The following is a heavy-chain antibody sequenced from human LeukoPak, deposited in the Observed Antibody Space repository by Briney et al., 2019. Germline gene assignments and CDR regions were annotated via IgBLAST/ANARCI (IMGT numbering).Heavy chain of an antibody. J-gene: IGHJ4*02. V-gene: IGHV1-18*01. CDR3: ARDDLLGALQPFDY. CDR2: ISAYNGNT. CDR1: GYAFTSYG. Sequence: ASVKVSCKASGYAFTSYGISWVRQAPGQGLEWMGWISAYNGNTNYAQKLQGRVTMTTDTSTSTAYMELRSLRSDDTAVYYCARDDLLGALQPFDYWGQGTLVTVSS.